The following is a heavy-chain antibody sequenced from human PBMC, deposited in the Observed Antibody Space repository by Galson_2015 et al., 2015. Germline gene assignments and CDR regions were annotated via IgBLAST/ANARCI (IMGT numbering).Heavy chain of an antibody. CDR1: GFTFSSYG. D-gene: IGHD1-26*01. J-gene: IGHJ6*03. Sequence: SLRLSCAASGFTFSSYGMHWVRQAPGKGLEWVAVIWYDGSNKYYADSVKGRFTISRDNSKNTLYLQMNSLRAEDTAVYYCARNRWEETPYYYYYMDVWGKGTTVTVSS. V-gene: IGHV3-33*01. CDR2: IWYDGSNK. CDR3: ARNRWEETPYYYYYMDV.